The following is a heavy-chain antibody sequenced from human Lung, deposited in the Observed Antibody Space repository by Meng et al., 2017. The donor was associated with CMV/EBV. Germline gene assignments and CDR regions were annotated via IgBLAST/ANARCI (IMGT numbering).Heavy chain of an antibody. D-gene: IGHD2-21*01. J-gene: IGHJ6*02. CDR2: ISSSGTYI. V-gene: IGHV3-21*01. CDR3: ARDVSPRSSAYFAIYYFYALDV. Sequence: ESLKISCAASGFTFSSYSMNRVRQAPGKGLEWVSSISSSGTYIYYADSVKGRFTISRDNAQNSLYLQMNSLRAEDTAVYYCARDVSPRSSAYFAIYYFYALDVWGQGTTVTVSS. CDR1: GFTFSSYS.